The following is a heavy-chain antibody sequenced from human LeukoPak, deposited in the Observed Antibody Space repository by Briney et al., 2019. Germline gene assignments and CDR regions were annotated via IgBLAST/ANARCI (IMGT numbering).Heavy chain of an antibody. CDR1: GGSISSGNSY. CDR2: IYYTGST. CDR3: ARERGELADPYFDY. Sequence: PSQTLSLTCTVSGGSISSGNSYWSWIRQRPGKGLEWIAYIYYTGSTYYNPSLKSRVTISVDTSKKKFSLKLSSVTAADTAVYYCARERGELADPYFDYWGQGTLVTVSS. V-gene: IGHV4-31*03. J-gene: IGHJ4*02. D-gene: IGHD1-7*01.